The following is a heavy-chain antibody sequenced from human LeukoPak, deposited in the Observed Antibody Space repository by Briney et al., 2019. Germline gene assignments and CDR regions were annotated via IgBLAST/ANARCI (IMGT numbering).Heavy chain of an antibody. CDR3: ARHLAEYYFDY. Sequence: PSETLSLTCTVSGGSISSSSYYWGWIRQPPGKGLEWIGSIYYSGSTYYNPSLKSRVTISVDTSKNQFSLKLSSVTAADTAVYYCARHLAEYYFDYWGQGTLVTVPS. J-gene: IGHJ4*02. CDR2: IYYSGST. V-gene: IGHV4-39*01. CDR1: GGSISSSSYY.